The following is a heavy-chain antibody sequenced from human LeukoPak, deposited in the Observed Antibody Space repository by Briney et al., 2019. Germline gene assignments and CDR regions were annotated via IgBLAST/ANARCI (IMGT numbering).Heavy chain of an antibody. D-gene: IGHD3-22*01. J-gene: IGHJ4*02. V-gene: IGHV4-34*01. CDR1: GGSFSGYY. CDR3: ARGYDSSGYYLDY. CDR2: INHSGST. Sequence: PSETLSLTCAVYGGSFSGYYWSWIRQPPGKGLEWIGEINHSGSTNYSPSLKSRVTISVDTSKNQFSLKLSSVTAADTAVYYCARGYDSSGYYLDYWGQGTLVTVSS.